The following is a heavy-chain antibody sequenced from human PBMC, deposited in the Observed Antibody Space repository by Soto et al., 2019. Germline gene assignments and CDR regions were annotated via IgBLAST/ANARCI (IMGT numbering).Heavy chain of an antibody. D-gene: IGHD6-13*01. V-gene: IGHV1-69*01. Sequence: QAQVVQSGAEVRKPGSSVKLSCKASDGTFNSYAIAWVRQAPGQGLEWMGGIIPYYNTLNYAQKFQDRVTITADDSTNTVYMELSSLRSDDTAVYFCASGASRWYPYFFDSWAQGTLVTVSS. CDR2: IIPYYNTL. CDR3: ASGASRWYPYFFDS. J-gene: IGHJ4*02. CDR1: DGTFNSYA.